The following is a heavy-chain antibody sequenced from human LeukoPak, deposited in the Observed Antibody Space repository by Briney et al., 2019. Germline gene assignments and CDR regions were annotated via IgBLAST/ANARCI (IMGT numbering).Heavy chain of an antibody. D-gene: IGHD6-19*01. CDR3: ARDPTSAVLIAVAPFDAFDI. CDR1: GYTFTSYG. V-gene: IGHV1-18*01. Sequence: GASVKVSCKASGYTFTSYGISWVRQAPGQGLEWMGWISAYNGNTNYAQQLQGRVTMTTDTSTSTAYMELRSLRSDDTAVYYCARDPTSAVLIAVAPFDAFDIWGQGTMVTVSS. CDR2: ISAYNGNT. J-gene: IGHJ3*02.